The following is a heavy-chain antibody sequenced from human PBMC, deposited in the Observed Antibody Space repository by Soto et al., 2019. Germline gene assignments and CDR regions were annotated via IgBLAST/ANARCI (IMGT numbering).Heavy chain of an antibody. Sequence: QVQLVESGGGVVQPGRSLRLTCAASGFTFSSYGMHWVRQAPGKGLEWVAVISYDGSNKYYADSVKGRFTISRDNSKNTLYLQMNSLRAEDTAVYYCAVGLMLYALNSHGGMDVCGQGTTVTVSS. D-gene: IGHD2-8*01. J-gene: IGHJ6*02. CDR1: GFTFSSYG. CDR2: ISYDGSNK. V-gene: IGHV3-30*03. CDR3: AVGLMLYALNSHGGMDV.